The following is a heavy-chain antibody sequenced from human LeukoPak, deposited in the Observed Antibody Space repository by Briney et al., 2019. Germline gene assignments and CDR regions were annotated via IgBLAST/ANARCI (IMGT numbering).Heavy chain of an antibody. CDR1: VYTFTNYY. CDR3: ARGIVDSNYVFHY. J-gene: IGHJ4*02. V-gene: IGHV1-46*01. CDR2: INPSGGST. D-gene: IGHD4-11*01. Sequence: ASVTVSYKSSVYTFTNYYMHWVRQAPGQGLEWMGIINPSGGSTIYAQKFQDRVTITSDTSTSTVYMELSSRRAEDTAVYYCARGIVDSNYVFHYWGQGTLVTVCS.